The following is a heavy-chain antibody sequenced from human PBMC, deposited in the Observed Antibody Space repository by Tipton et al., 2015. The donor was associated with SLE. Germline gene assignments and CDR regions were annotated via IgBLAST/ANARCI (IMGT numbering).Heavy chain of an antibody. CDR2: INHSGST. D-gene: IGHD6-13*01. J-gene: IGHJ1*01. CDR1: GGSFSGYY. V-gene: IGHV4-34*01. CDR3: ASPGSSTPGPYFQH. Sequence: TLSLTCAVYGGSFSGYYWSWIRQPPGKGLEWIGEINHSGSTNYNPSLKSRVTISVDTSKNQFSLKLSSVAAADTAVYYCASPGSSTPGPYFQHWGQGTLVTVSS.